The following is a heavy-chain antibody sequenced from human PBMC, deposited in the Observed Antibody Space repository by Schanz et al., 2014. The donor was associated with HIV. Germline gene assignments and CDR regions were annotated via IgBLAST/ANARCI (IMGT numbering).Heavy chain of an antibody. CDR3: ARRDYGDYYYYYGMDV. Sequence: EVQLVESGGGLVKPGRSLRLSCAASGFRFDDYAMHWVRQAPGKGLEWVSGISWNSGSIGYADSVKGRFTISRDNAKNSLYLQMNSLRAEDTALYYCARRDYGDYYYYYGMDVWGQGTTVTVSS. V-gene: IGHV3-9*01. CDR1: GFRFDDYA. CDR2: ISWNSGSI. J-gene: IGHJ6*02. D-gene: IGHD4-17*01.